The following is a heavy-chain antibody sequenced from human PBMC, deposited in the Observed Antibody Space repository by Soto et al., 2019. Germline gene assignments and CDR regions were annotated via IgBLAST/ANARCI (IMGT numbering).Heavy chain of an antibody. D-gene: IGHD5-12*01. CDR1: GGSVSSGSYY. J-gene: IGHJ4*02. CDR2: IYSSGST. CDR3: ARDGDGYNY. Sequence: QVQLQESGPGLVKPSETLSLTCTVSGGSVSSGSYYWSWIRQPPGKGLEWIVYIYSSGSTSYNPSLKSRVNISVDTSKNQFSLKLSSVTAADTAVYYCARDGDGYNYWGQGTLVTVSS. V-gene: IGHV4-61*01.